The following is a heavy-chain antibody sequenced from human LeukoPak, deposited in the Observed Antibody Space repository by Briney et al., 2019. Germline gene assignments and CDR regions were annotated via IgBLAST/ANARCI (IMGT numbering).Heavy chain of an antibody. D-gene: IGHD1-26*01. J-gene: IGHJ4*02. CDR3: ARGWIVGGVTDVFLDY. CDR1: EFPFSDYA. CDR2: ISYAGTNK. V-gene: IGHV3-30*04. Sequence: PGGSLRLSCAASEFPFSDYAMHWVRQAPGKGLEWVAVISYAGTNKLYADSVKGRFTISRDNAKNTLYLQMNSLRDEDTAVYYCARGWIVGGVTDVFLDYWGQGTLVTVSS.